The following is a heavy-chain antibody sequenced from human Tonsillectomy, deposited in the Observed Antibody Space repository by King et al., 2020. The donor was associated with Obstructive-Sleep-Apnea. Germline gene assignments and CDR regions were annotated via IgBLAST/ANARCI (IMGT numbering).Heavy chain of an antibody. J-gene: IGHJ3*02. Sequence: VQLQESGPGLVKPSQTLSLTCTVSGGSISSGGYFWSWIRQHPGKGLEWIGYIYYSGSTYYNPSLKGRVTISVDTSKNQFSLNLSSVTAADTAVYYCARNAGFGELSAFDIWGQGTMVTVSS. V-gene: IGHV4-31*03. CDR3: ARNAGFGELSAFDI. CDR2: IYYSGST. D-gene: IGHD3-10*01. CDR1: GGSISSGGYF.